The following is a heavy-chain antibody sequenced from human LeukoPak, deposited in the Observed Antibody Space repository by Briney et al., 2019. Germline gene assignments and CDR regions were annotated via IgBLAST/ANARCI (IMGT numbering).Heavy chain of an antibody. J-gene: IGHJ4*02. D-gene: IGHD4-17*01. CDR2: ISYDGSNK. V-gene: IGHV3-30-3*01. Sequence: PGRSLRLSCAASGFTFSSYAMHWVRQAPGKGLEWVAVISYDGSNKYYADSVKGRFTISRDNSKNTLYLQMNSLRAEDTAVYYCARGRDYGSPEDYWGQGTLVTVSS. CDR3: ARGRDYGSPEDY. CDR1: GFTFSSYA.